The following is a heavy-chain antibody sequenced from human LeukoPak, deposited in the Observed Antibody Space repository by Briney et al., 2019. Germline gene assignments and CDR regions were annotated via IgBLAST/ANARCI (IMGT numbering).Heavy chain of an antibody. CDR2: IKTKTDGGTT. J-gene: IGHJ4*02. D-gene: IGHD2-15*01. CDR1: GFTFSNAW. CDR3: TTFTMVAAADY. Sequence: GGSLRLSCAASGFTFSNAWMGWVRQAPGKGLEWVGRIKTKTDGGTTDYAAPVKGRFTISRDDSKNTLYLQMNSLKTEDTAVYYCTTFTMVAAADYWGQGTLVTVSS. V-gene: IGHV3-15*01.